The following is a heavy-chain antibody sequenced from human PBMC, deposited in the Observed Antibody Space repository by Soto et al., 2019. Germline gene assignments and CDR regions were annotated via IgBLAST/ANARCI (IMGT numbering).Heavy chain of an antibody. CDR3: ARGFWSGYYLFDY. J-gene: IGHJ4*02. CDR1: GFTFSSYS. CDR2: ISSSSSYI. V-gene: IGHV3-21*01. D-gene: IGHD3-3*01. Sequence: GGSLRLSCAASGFTFSSYSMNWVRQAPGKGLEWVSSISSSSSYIYYADSVKGRFTISRDNAKNSLYLQMNSLRAEDTAVYYCARGFWSGYYLFDYWGQGTLVTVSS.